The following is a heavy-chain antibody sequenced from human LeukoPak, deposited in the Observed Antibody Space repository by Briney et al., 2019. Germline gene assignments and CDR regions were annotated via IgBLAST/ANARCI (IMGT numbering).Heavy chain of an antibody. V-gene: IGHV3-53*01. Sequence: GESLRLSCAASGFTVSSSYMSWVRQAPGKGLEWVSLIYSGGRTEYTDPVKGRFTIYTDNSKNTLYLQMNSLRAEDTAVYYCARVGCSGGSCYTQYFHHWGQGTLVTVSP. D-gene: IGHD2-15*01. CDR1: GFTVSSSY. J-gene: IGHJ1*01. CDR2: IYSGGRT. CDR3: ARVGCSGGSCYTQYFHH.